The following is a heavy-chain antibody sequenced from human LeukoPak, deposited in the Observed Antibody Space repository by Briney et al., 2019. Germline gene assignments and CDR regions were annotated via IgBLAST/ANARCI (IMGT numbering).Heavy chain of an antibody. D-gene: IGHD3-3*01. CDR2: IYYSGST. J-gene: IGHJ4*02. CDR1: GGSISSSSYY. CDR3: ARHRYDFWSGFRGAALDY. Sequence: PSETLSLTCTVSGGSISSSSYYWGWIRQPPGKGLEWIGSIYYSGSTYYNPSLKSRVTISVDTSKNQFSLKLSSATAADTAVYYCARHRYDFWSGFRGAALDYWGQGTLVTVSS. V-gene: IGHV4-39*01.